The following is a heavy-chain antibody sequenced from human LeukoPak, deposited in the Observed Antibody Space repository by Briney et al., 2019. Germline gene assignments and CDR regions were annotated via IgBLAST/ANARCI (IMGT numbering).Heavy chain of an antibody. V-gene: IGHV4-30-2*02. J-gene: IGHJ6*02. CDR2: IYHSGST. CDR1: GGSISSGGYS. CDR3: ARFGDYNYYYYGMDV. D-gene: IGHD4-17*01. Sequence: SQTLSLTCAVSGGSISSGGYSWSWIRQPPGKGLEWIGYIYHSGSTYYNPSLKSRVTISVDRSKNQFSLKLSSVTAADTAVYYCARFGDYNYYYYGMDVWGQGTTVTVSS.